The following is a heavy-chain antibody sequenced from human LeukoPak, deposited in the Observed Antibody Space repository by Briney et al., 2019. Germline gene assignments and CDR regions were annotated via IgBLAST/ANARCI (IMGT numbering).Heavy chain of an antibody. Sequence: KPGGSLRLSCAASGSTFSSYSMNWVRQAPGKGLEWVSSISSSSSYIYYADSVKGRFTISRDNAKNSLYLQMNSLRAEDTAVYYCARDLGYSSSWYRKYGMDVWGQGTTVTVSS. J-gene: IGHJ6*02. CDR3: ARDLGYSSSWYRKYGMDV. CDR1: GSTFSSYS. D-gene: IGHD6-13*01. V-gene: IGHV3-21*01. CDR2: ISSSSSYI.